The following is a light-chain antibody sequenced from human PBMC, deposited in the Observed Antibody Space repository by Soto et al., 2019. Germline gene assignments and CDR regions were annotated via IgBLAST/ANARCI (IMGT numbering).Light chain of an antibody. J-gene: IGLJ2*01. CDR1: VSNIGSNN. Sequence: QSVLTQPPSASGTPGQRVTISCSGSVSNIGSNNVNWYQQLPGTAPKLLIYSNAQRPSGVPDRFFGSKSGTSASLAISGLQSEDEADYYCAAWDGSLNGVVFGGGTKLTVL. CDR2: SNA. V-gene: IGLV1-44*01. CDR3: AAWDGSLNGVV.